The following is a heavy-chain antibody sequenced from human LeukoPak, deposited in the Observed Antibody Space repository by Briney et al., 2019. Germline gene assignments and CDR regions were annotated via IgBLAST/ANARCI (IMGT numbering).Heavy chain of an antibody. Sequence: GGSLRLSCAASGFTFDDYAMHWVRQAPGKGLEWVSGISWNSGSIDYADSVKGRFTISRDNAKNSLYLQMNSLRAEDTALYYCAKDVRGTGGWYSYFQHWGQGTLVTVSS. CDR1: GFTFDDYA. D-gene: IGHD6-19*01. J-gene: IGHJ1*01. CDR2: ISWNSGSI. CDR3: AKDVRGTGGWYSYFQH. V-gene: IGHV3-9*01.